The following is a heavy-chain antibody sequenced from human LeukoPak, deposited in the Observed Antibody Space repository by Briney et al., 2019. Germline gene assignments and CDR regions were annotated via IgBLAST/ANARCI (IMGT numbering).Heavy chain of an antibody. Sequence: SETLSLTCAVSGGSISSSNWWSWVRQPPGKGLEWIGEIYHSGSTNYNPSLKSRVTISVDTSKNQFSLKLSSVTAADTAVYYCARQWELPNWFDPWGQGTLVTVSS. CDR3: ARQWELPNWFDP. CDR2: IYHSGST. D-gene: IGHD1-26*01. V-gene: IGHV4-4*02. CDR1: GGSISSSNW. J-gene: IGHJ5*02.